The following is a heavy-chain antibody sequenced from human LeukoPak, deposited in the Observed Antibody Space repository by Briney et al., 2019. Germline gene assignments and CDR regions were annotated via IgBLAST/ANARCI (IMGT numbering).Heavy chain of an antibody. D-gene: IGHD6-25*01. CDR2: IYSGGST. J-gene: IGHJ6*02. CDR3: ARESYSSDFYYYYGMDV. Sequence: GGSLRLSCAASGFTVSSNYMSWVRQAPGKGLEWVSVIYSGGSTYYADSVKGRFTISRDNSKNTLYLQMNSLRAEDTAVYYCARESYSSDFYYYYGMDVWGQGTTVTVSS. V-gene: IGHV3-66*01. CDR1: GFTVSSNY.